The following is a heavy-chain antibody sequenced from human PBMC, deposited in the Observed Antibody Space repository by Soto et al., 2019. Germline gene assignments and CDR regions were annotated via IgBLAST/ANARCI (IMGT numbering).Heavy chain of an antibody. D-gene: IGHD1-26*01. Sequence: QVQLVESGGGVVQPGRSLRLSCAASGFTFSHYAMHWVRQAPGKGLEWVALMSYDGSNEYYADSVKGRFTISRDNSKNTPYLQMNSLRAEDTAVYYCAKDGSQNFDYWGQGTLVTVSS. CDR1: GFTFSHYA. CDR3: AKDGSQNFDY. V-gene: IGHV3-30*18. J-gene: IGHJ4*02. CDR2: MSYDGSNE.